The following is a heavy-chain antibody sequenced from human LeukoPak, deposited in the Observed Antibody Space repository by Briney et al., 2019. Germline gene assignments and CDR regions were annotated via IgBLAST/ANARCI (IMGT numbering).Heavy chain of an antibody. V-gene: IGHV1-69*04. CDR2: IIPILGIA. D-gene: IGHD6-19*01. CDR3: VKGSSGWYEGYFDY. CDR1: GGTFSSYA. Sequence: SVKVSCTASGGTFSSYAISWVRQAPGQGLEWMGRIIPILGIANYAQKFQGRVTITADKSTSTAYMELSSLRSEDTAVYYCVKGSSGWYEGYFDYWGQGTLVTVSS. J-gene: IGHJ4*02.